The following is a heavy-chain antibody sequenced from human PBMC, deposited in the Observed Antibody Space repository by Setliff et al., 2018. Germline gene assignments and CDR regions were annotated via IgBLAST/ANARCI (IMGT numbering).Heavy chain of an antibody. Sequence: PSETLSLTCTVSGGSISSGGYYWSWIRQHPGKGLEWIGYIYYSGSAYYNPSLKSRVTISVDTSKNQVSLKLSSVTAADTAVYYCARTLYACDILTGPGYYFDYWGQGTLVTVSS. CDR1: GGSISSGGYY. V-gene: IGHV4-31*03. J-gene: IGHJ4*02. D-gene: IGHD3-9*01. CDR2: IYYSGSA. CDR3: ARTLYACDILTGPGYYFDY.